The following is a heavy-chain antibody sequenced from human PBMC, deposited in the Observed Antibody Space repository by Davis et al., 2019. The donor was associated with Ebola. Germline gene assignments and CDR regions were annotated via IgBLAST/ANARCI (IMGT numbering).Heavy chain of an antibody. D-gene: IGHD3-3*01. CDR3: ARAVRFLEWLSAEYYFDY. Sequence: MPGGSLRLSCTVSGGSISSSSYYWGWIRQPPGKGLEWIGYIYYSGSTYYNPSLKSRVTISVDTSKNQFSLKLSSVTAADTAVYYCARAVRFLEWLSAEYYFDYWGQGTLVTVSS. CDR2: IYYSGST. J-gene: IGHJ4*02. CDR1: GGSISSSSYY. V-gene: IGHV4-39*07.